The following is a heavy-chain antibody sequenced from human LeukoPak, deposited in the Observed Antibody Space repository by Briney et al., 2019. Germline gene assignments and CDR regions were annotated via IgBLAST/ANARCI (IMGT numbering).Heavy chain of an antibody. CDR3: ARGFTEDYGGNPGLFDY. Sequence: SETLSLTCTVSGSSISSGGYYWSWIRQHPGKGLEWIGYIYYSGSTYYNPSLKSRVTISVDTSKNQFSLKLSSVTAADTAVYYCARGFTEDYGGNPGLFDYWGQGTLVTVSS. CDR2: IYYSGST. V-gene: IGHV4-31*03. CDR1: GSSISSGGYY. J-gene: IGHJ4*02. D-gene: IGHD4-23*01.